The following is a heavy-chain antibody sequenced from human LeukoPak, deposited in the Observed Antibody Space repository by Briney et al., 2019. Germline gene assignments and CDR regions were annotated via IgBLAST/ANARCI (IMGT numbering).Heavy chain of an antibody. J-gene: IGHJ4*02. D-gene: IGHD1-26*01. CDR3: ARRGSYYPFDY. CDR2: IYYSGST. Sequence: SETLSLTCTVSGGSISSYYWSWIRQPPGKGLEWIGYIYYSGSTNYNPSLKSRVTISVDTSKNQFSLKLSSVTAADTAVYYCARRGSYYPFDYWGQGTLVTVSS. V-gene: IGHV4-59*08. CDR1: GGSISSYY.